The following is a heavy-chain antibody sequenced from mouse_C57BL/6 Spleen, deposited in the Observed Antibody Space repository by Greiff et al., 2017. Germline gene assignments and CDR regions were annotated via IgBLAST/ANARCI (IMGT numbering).Heavy chain of an antibody. CDR2: IDPSDSYT. V-gene: IGHV1-69*01. CDR1: CYTFTSYW. D-gene: IGHD1-1*01. Sequence: QVQLQQPGAELVMPGASVKLSCKASCYTFTSYWMHWVKQRPGQGLEWIGEIDPSDSYTNYNQKFKGKSTLTVDKSSSTAYMQLSSLTSEDSAVYYCARRSHYYGSSYGYFDVWGTGTTVTVSS. CDR3: ARRSHYYGSSYGYFDV. J-gene: IGHJ1*03.